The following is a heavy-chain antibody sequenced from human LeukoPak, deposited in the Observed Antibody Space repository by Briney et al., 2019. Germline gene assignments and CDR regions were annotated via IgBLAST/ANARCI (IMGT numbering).Heavy chain of an antibody. Sequence: GGSLRLSCTPSGFTYSIYSMNWVRQAPGKGLEWVSSISSSSSYIYYADSVKGRFTISRDNAKNSLYLQMNSLRAEDPAVYYCAIRINYYGSRSYLREYWGQGTLVTVSS. V-gene: IGHV3-21*01. CDR1: GFTYSIYS. D-gene: IGHD3-22*01. J-gene: IGHJ4*02. CDR2: ISSSSSYI. CDR3: AIRINYYGSRSYLREY.